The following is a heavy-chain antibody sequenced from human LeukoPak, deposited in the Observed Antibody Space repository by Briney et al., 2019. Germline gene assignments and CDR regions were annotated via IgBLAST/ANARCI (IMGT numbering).Heavy chain of an antibody. CDR2: IKTDGSIA. Sequence: GGSLRLSCAASGFSFSFYWMHWVRQAPGKGPVWVSRIKTDGSIADYADSVKGRFTISRDNSKNTLYLQMNSLRAEDTAVYYCARYQVTIFGVVSHAFDIWGQGTMVTVSS. V-gene: IGHV3-74*01. CDR1: GFSFSFYW. J-gene: IGHJ3*02. D-gene: IGHD3-3*01. CDR3: ARYQVTIFGVVSHAFDI.